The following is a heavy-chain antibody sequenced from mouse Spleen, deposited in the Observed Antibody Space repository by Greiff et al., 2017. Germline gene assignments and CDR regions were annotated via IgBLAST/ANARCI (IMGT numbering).Heavy chain of an antibody. D-gene: IGHD2-4*01. J-gene: IGHJ4*01. CDR3: ARETYYDYDGIAMDY. V-gene: IGHV3-6*01. CDR2: ISYDGSN. Sequence: ESGPGLVKPSQSLSLTCSVTGYSITSGYYWNWIRQFPGNKLEWMGYISYDGSNNYNPSLKNRISITRDTSKNQFFLKLNSVTTEDTATYYCARETYYDYDGIAMDYWGQGTSVTVSS. CDR1: GYSITSGYY.